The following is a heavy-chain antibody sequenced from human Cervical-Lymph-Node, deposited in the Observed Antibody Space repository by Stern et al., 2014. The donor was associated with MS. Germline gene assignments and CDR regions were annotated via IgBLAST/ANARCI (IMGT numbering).Heavy chain of an antibody. J-gene: IGHJ4*02. V-gene: IGHV1-46*01. D-gene: IGHD3/OR15-3a*01. CDR3: ARGTGSKRPTGNY. Sequence: QVQLGQSGAEVKKPGASVKVSCKASGYTFTSHYMHWVRQAPGQGLEWVGIINPSGDSASYAQKFQGRVTMTRDTSTSTVYMELSSLRSEDTAVYYCARGTGSKRPTGNYWGQGTLVTVSS. CDR2: INPSGDSA. CDR1: GYTFTSHY.